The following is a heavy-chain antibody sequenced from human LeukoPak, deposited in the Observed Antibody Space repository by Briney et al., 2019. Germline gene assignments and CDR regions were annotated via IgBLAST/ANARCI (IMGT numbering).Heavy chain of an antibody. Sequence: GGSLRLSCAASGFTFSSNYMSWVRQAPGKGLEWVSVIYSGGSTYYADSVKGRFTISRDNSKNTLYLQMNSLRAEDTAVYYCARGSGRYVGLDYWGQGTLVTVSS. J-gene: IGHJ4*02. CDR2: IYSGGST. CDR3: ARGSGRYVGLDY. D-gene: IGHD6-19*01. V-gene: IGHV3-53*01. CDR1: GFTFSSNY.